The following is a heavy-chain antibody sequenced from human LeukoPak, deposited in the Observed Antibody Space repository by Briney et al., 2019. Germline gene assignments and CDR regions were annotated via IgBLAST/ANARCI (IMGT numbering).Heavy chain of an antibody. CDR3: ARNFDY. CDR2: IWNDGSNK. Sequence: GGSLRLSCAASGFTFSIYGMHWARQAPGKGLEWVAVIWNDGSNKDYVDSVKGRFTISRDNSKNTLYLQMNSLRAEDTAVYYCARNFDYWGQGTLVTVSS. V-gene: IGHV3-33*01. J-gene: IGHJ4*02. CDR1: GFTFSIYG.